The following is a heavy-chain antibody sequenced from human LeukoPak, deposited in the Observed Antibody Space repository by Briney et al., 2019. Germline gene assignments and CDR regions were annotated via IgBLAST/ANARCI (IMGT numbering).Heavy chain of an antibody. CDR1: GDSISAYY. V-gene: IGHV4-59*01. Sequence: SETLSLTCTVSGDSISAYYWSWIRQAPGKGLEWIAFIHSSGTTNYNPSLKSRVSISVDTSNNQFSLSVNSVTAADTAVYYCARGGASSEWFDPWGQGTLVTVSS. CDR3: ARGGASSEWFDP. J-gene: IGHJ5*02. CDR2: IHSSGTT. D-gene: IGHD6-25*01.